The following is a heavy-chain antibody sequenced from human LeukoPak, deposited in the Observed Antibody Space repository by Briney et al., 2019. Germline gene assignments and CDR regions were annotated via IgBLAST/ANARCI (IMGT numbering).Heavy chain of an antibody. D-gene: IGHD3-10*01. CDR3: ARDRLDYYYGSSFLDY. V-gene: IGHV1-18*01. J-gene: IGHJ4*02. CDR1: GYTFTSYG. CDR2: ISAYNGNT. Sequence: ASVKVSCKASGYTFTSYGISWVRQAPGQGLEWMGWISAYNGNTNYAQKLQGRVTMTTDTSTSTAHMELRSLRSDDTAVYYCARDRLDYYYGSSFLDYWGQGTLVTVSS.